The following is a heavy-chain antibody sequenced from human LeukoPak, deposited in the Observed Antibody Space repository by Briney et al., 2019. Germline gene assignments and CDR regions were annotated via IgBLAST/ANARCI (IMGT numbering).Heavy chain of an antibody. CDR1: GFTFSDYY. CDR3: AKGQRLGGPEDY. D-gene: IGHD3-10*01. V-gene: IGHV3-11*01. Sequence: MAGGSLRLSCAASGFTFSDYYMSWIRQAPGKGLEWVSYISSSGSTIYYADSVKGRFTISRDNAKNSLYLQMNSLRAEDTAVYYCAKGQRLGGPEDYWGQGTLVTVSS. CDR2: ISSSGSTI. J-gene: IGHJ4*02.